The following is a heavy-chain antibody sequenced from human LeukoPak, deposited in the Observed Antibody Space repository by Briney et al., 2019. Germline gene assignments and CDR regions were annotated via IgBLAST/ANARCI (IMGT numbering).Heavy chain of an antibody. CDR1: GGSISSSNW. V-gene: IGHV4-4*02. CDR2: IYHSGST. D-gene: IGHD2-2*01. J-gene: IGHJ5*02. Sequence: PSETLSLTCAVSGGSISSSNWWSWLRQPPGKGLEWIGEIYHSGSTNYNPSLKSRVTISVDKSKNQFSLKLSSVTAADTAVYDCARIMGRGYCSSTSCRGDWFDPWGQGTLVTVPS. CDR3: ARIMGRGYCSSTSCRGDWFDP.